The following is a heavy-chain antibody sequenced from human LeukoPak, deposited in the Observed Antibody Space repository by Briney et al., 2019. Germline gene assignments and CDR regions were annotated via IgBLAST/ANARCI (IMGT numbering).Heavy chain of an antibody. J-gene: IGHJ6*02. D-gene: IGHD2-2*01. Sequence: GGSLRLSCAASGFTFGSYEMNWVRQAPGKGLEWVSYISSSGSTIYYADSVKGRFTISRGNAKNSLYLQMNSLRAEDTAVYYCARGALNYCSSTSCYTYYYGMDVWGQGTTVTVSS. CDR2: ISSSGSTI. CDR1: GFTFGSYE. V-gene: IGHV3-48*03. CDR3: ARGALNYCSSTSCYTYYYGMDV.